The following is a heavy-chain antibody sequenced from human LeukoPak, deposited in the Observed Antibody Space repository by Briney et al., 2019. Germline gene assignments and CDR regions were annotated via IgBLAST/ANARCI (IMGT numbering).Heavy chain of an antibody. CDR1: GDSVTSNHW. Sequence: SETLSLTCSVSGDSVTSNHWWSWLRQPPGKRLEWIAEIYRGGSPIYNPSLKSRATISLDKSKNQFSLTLTSVTTADTAVYYCARVVAMPFNYFESWGQGTLVAVSS. D-gene: IGHD2-2*01. V-gene: IGHV4-4*02. CDR2: IYRGGSP. CDR3: ARVVAMPFNYFES. J-gene: IGHJ4*02.